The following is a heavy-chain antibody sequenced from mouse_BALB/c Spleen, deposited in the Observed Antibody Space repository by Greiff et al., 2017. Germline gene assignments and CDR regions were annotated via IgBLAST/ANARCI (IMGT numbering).Heavy chain of an antibody. CDR1: GFTFSSYW. D-gene: IGHD2-14*01. J-gene: IGHJ2*01. CDR2: IRLKSDNYAT. V-gene: IGHV6-6*02. Sequence: EVQLVESGGGLVQPGGSMKLSCVASGFTFSSYWMSWVRQSPEKGLEWVAEIRLKSDNYATHYAESVKGKFTISRDDSKSRLYLQMNSLRAEDTGIYYCTRAYYRYDFDYWGQGTTLTVSS. CDR3: TRAYYRYDFDY.